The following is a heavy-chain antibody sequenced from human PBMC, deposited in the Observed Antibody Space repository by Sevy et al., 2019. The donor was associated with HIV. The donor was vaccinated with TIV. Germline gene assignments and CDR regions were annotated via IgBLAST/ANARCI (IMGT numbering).Heavy chain of an antibody. V-gene: IGHV3-48*02. CDR2: ISKSGSTT. J-gene: IGHJ4*02. D-gene: IGHD7-27*01. Sequence: GGSLGLSCAASGFTFSHHNMNWVRQAPGKGLEWISYISKSGSTTYFADCVRGRFTISRDNAKNSLFLEMHSLPDEDTAVYYCAREENRELGTIPLDSWGRGIQVTVSS. CDR3: AREENRELGTIPLDS. CDR1: GFTFSHHN.